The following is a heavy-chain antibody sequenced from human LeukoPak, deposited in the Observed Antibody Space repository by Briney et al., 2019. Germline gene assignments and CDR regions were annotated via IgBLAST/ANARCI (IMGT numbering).Heavy chain of an antibody. D-gene: IGHD1-1*01. CDR1: GFSFSSSW. V-gene: IGHV3-7*05. CDR3: ARDWKGGLDY. CDR2: IKQDGSEE. Sequence: PGGSLRLSCAASGFSFSSSWMYWVRQAPGKGLEWVANIKQDGSEEYYVDSVKGRFTISRDNAKNSVYLQMNSLRDEDTAVYYCARDWKGGLDYWGQGTLVTVAS. J-gene: IGHJ4*02.